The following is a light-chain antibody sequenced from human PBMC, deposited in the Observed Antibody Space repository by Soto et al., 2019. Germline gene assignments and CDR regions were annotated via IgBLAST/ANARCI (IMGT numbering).Light chain of an antibody. J-gene: IGKJ5*01. CDR2: VAS. V-gene: IGKV3-20*01. CDR3: QQYCSSPIT. Sequence: EIVLTQFPGTLSLSPGERATLSCRASQSVSSRYLAWYQQKAGQTPSLFTYVASSRPTGIPERFSGSGSGTNFTLTISRPEPEDFAVYYCQQYCSSPITYGQGTRLKMK. CDR1: QSVSSRY.